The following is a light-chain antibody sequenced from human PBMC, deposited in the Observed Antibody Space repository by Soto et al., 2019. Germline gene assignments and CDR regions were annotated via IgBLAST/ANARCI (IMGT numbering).Light chain of an antibody. CDR1: QNFGSSY. CDR3: QQYGSSGT. V-gene: IGKV3-20*01. J-gene: IGKJ1*01. CDR2: GAS. Sequence: EFVLTQSPDTVSLSPGERATLSGRASQNFGSSYLAWYQQKRGQAPRFLIYGASSRATGIPDRFSGSGSGTEFTLTISRLEPEDFAVYYCQQYGSSGTFGQGTKVDIK.